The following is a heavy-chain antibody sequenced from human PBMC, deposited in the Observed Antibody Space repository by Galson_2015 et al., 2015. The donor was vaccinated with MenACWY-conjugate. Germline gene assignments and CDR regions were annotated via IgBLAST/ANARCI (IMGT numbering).Heavy chain of an antibody. V-gene: IGHV3-48*04. CDR3: TRDRCYCTGGRCYRYFDF. CDR2: MSNGGETI. D-gene: IGHD2-15*01. CDR1: GFTFTIYS. Sequence: SLRLSCAASGFTFTIYSLSWVRQAPGRGLEGISYMSNGGETISYADSVRGGFTISRDNTKNSVYLQMHSLRAEDTSVYYCTRDRCYCTGGRCYRYFDFWGQGTLVTVSS. J-gene: IGHJ4*02.